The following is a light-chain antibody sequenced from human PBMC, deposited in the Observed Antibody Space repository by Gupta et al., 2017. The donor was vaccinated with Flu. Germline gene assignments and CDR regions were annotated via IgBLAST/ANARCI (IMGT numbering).Light chain of an antibody. CDR3: HHDGTSPYT. J-gene: IGKJ2*01. Sequence: GTLSLSPGERVTLSGRAGESVNRNHLAWYQQKPGQAPRLLMYGTSNRAPGIPDRFSGGGSGTDFTLTIDRLEPEDSALFYCHHDGTSPYTFGQGTKLEIK. CDR1: ESVNRNH. V-gene: IGKV3-20*01. CDR2: GTS.